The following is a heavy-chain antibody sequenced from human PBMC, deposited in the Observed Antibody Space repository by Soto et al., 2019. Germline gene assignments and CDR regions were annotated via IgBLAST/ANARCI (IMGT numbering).Heavy chain of an antibody. D-gene: IGHD3-16*01. CDR3: ARIDHDDYPHFDY. Sequence: SETLSLTCTVSGGSMRSGDYHWSWIRHPPGGGLEWIGYISNNGSTYYNPSLKSRITISVDTSENQFSLRLDSATAADTGVYFRARIDHDDYPHFDYWGQGTKVTV. J-gene: IGHJ4*02. V-gene: IGHV4-30-4*01. CDR1: GGSMRSGDYH. CDR2: ISNNGST.